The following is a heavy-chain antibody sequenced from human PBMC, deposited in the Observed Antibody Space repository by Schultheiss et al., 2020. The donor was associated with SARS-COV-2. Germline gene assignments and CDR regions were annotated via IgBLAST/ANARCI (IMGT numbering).Heavy chain of an antibody. CDR1: GGSISSGGYY. CDR2: IYYSGST. CDR3: ARGSYSSGYCFDY. V-gene: IGHV4-39*01. Sequence: SQTLSLTCTVSGGSISSGGYYWSWIRQHPGKGLEWIGSIYYSGSTYYNPSLKSRVTISVDTSKNQFSLKLSSVTAADTAVYYCARGSYSSGYCFDYWGQGTLVTVSS. D-gene: IGHD3-22*01. J-gene: IGHJ4*02.